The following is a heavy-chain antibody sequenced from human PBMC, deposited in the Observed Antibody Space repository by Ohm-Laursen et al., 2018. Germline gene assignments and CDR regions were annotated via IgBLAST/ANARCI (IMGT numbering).Heavy chain of an antibody. D-gene: IGHD6-6*01. CDR3: ACRSSSSGFDY. CDR2: INPSGGST. CDR1: GYTFTSYS. J-gene: IGHJ4*02. V-gene: IGHV1-46*01. Sequence: SVKVSCKASGYTFTSYSMHWVRQAPGQGLEWMGIINPSGGSTSYAQKFQGRVTMTRDTSTSTVYMELSSLRSEDTAVYYCACRSSSSGFDYWGQGTLVTVSS.